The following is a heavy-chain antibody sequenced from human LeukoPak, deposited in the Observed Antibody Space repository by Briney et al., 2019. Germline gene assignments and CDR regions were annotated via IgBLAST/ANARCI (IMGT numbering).Heavy chain of an antibody. CDR3: ARYNAGSLDF. V-gene: IGHV5-51*01. CDR1: EYSFSTNW. J-gene: IGHJ4*02. CDR2: IYPGDSQS. D-gene: IGHD3-10*01. Sequence: GESLKISCKAYEYSFSTNWIGWVRQMPGKGLEWMGLIYPGDSQSKYSPSFQGHVTFSADTSRNTAYLQWNSLKASDTAMHYCARYNAGSLDFWGQGTMIYVSS.